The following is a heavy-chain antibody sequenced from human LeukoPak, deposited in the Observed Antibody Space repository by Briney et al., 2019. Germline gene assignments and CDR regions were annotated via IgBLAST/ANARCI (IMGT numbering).Heavy chain of an antibody. J-gene: IGHJ4*02. Sequence: ASVKVSCKASGYTFTSYDINWVRQATGQGLEWMGWMNPNSGNTGYAQKFQGRVTMTRNTSISTAYMELSSLRSEDTAVYYCARSVDIVANFDYWGQGTLVTVSS. CDR3: ARSVDIVANFDY. CDR1: GYTFTSYD. V-gene: IGHV1-8*01. D-gene: IGHD5-12*01. CDR2: MNPNSGNT.